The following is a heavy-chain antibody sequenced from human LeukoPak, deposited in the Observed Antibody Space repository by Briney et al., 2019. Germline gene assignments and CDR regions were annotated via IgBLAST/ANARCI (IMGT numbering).Heavy chain of an antibody. CDR3: ARGNFGGWTDY. CDR2: ISYDGSNK. D-gene: IGHD6-19*01. J-gene: IGHJ4*02. V-gene: IGHV3-30-3*01. Sequence: PGGSLRLSCAASGFTFSSYAMHWVRQAPGKGLEWVAVISYDGSNKYYADSVKGRFTISRDNSKNTLYLQMNSLRAEDTAVYYCARGNFGGWTDYWGQGTLVTVSS. CDR1: GFTFSSYA.